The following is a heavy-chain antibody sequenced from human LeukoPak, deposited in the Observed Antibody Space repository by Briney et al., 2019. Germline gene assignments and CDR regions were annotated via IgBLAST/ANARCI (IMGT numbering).Heavy chain of an antibody. Sequence: GGSLRLSCAASGFTFSTYSMNWVRQAPGKGLEWVSVIYSGGGTYYADSVKGRFTISRHNSKNTLYLQMNSLRAEDTAVYYCAREVGYYDSSGYPYYYGMDVWGQGTTVTVSS. CDR1: GFTFSTYS. CDR3: AREVGYYDSSGYPYYYGMDV. J-gene: IGHJ6*02. CDR2: IYSGGGT. V-gene: IGHV3-53*04. D-gene: IGHD3-22*01.